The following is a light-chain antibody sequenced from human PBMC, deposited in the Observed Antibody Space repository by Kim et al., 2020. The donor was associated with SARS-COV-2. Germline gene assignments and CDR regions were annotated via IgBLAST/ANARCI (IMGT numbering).Light chain of an antibody. J-gene: IGKJ3*01. CDR3: QQRRNWPPFT. CDR2: DAS. CDR1: QSVSSY. Sequence: SPGERATLSCRASQSVSSYLAWYQQKPGQAPRLLIYDASNRATGIPARFSGSGSETDFTLTISSLEPEDFAVYYCQQRRNWPPFTFGPGTKVDIK. V-gene: IGKV3-11*01.